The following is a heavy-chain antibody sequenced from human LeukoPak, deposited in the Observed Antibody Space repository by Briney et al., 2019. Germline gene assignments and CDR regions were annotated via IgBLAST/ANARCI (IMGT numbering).Heavy chain of an antibody. CDR2: IYYSGST. J-gene: IGHJ6*02. V-gene: IGHV4-30-4*08. CDR3: ARDRAETKGGPLHYYYGMDV. D-gene: IGHD2-8*01. Sequence: PSETLSLTCTVSGGSISSGGYYWSWIRQPPGKGLEWIGYIYYSGSTYYNPSLKSRVTISVDTSKNQFSLKLSSVTAADTAVYYCARDRAETKGGPLHYYYGMDVWGQGTTVTVSS. CDR1: GGSISSGGYY.